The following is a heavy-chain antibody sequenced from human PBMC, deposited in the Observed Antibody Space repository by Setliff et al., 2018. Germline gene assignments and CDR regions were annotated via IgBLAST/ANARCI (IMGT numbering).Heavy chain of an antibody. Sequence: GVSLRLSCRASGFTLSDLWMAWVRHTPGKGLEWVANINQGGGAQFYVDSVQGRFTISRDNAKNSLYLQMNSLRAEDTGVYYCARDVYDFRTGLAAPWGQGTLVTVSS. J-gene: IGHJ5*02. CDR3: ARDVYDFRTGLAAP. CDR2: INQGGGAQ. V-gene: IGHV3-7*01. D-gene: IGHD3-3*01. CDR1: GFTLSDLW.